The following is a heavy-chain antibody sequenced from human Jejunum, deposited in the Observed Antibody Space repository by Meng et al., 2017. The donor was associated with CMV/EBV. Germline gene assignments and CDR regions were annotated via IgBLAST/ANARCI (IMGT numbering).Heavy chain of an antibody. D-gene: IGHD3-10*01. V-gene: IGHV3-7*01. J-gene: IGHJ4*02. CDR3: ARNARGSGY. CDR1: GFTFSSYE. CDR2: IKQDGSEK. Sequence: LSCAASGFTFSSYEMNWVRQAPGKGLEWVANIKQDGSEKYYVDSVKGRFTISRDNAKNSLFLQMNSLRAEDTAMYYCARNARGSGYWGQGTLVTVSS.